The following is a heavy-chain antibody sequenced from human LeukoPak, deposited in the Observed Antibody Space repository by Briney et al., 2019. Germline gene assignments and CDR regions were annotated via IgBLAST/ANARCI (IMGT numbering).Heavy chain of an antibody. CDR2: IYSDGNT. J-gene: IGHJ4*02. CDR3: ARGSTSPTDY. V-gene: IGHV3-53*01. CDR1: GFAVSSNF. Sequence: GGSLRLSCAASGFAVSSNFMNWVRQAPGKGLEWVSVIYSDGNTYYADSVKGRFTISRDNAKNSLYLQMNSLRAEDTAVYYCARGSTSPTDYWGQGTLVTVSS. D-gene: IGHD2-2*01.